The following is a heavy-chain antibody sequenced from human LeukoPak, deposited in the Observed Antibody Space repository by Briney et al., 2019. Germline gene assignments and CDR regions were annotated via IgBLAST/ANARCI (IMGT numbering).Heavy chain of an antibody. D-gene: IGHD2-8*01. J-gene: IGHJ3*02. Sequence: SEKVSCKASGGTFSSYAISWVPHAPGRALEGRGGLIPLFDTANYAQKFQGRVTITADESTSTAYMELSSLRSEDTAVYYCASVLGYCTNGVCSPLGPGAFDIWGQGTMVTV. V-gene: IGHV1-69*13. CDR2: LIPLFDTA. CDR1: GGTFSSYA. CDR3: ASVLGYCTNGVCSPLGPGAFDI.